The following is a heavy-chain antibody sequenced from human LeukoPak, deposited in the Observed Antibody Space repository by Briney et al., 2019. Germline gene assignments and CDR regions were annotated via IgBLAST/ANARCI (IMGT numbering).Heavy chain of an antibody. J-gene: IGHJ5*02. V-gene: IGHV6-1*01. CDR1: GDSVSSNSAA. D-gene: IGHD2-15*01. Sequence: SQTLSLTCAISGDSVSSNSAAWNWIRQSPSRGLEWLGRTYYRSKWYNDYAVSVKSRITINPDTSKNQFSLQLNSVTPEDTAVYYCARERPSYCSGGSCYWFDPWGQGTLATVSS. CDR2: TYYRSKWYN. CDR3: ARERPSYCSGGSCYWFDP.